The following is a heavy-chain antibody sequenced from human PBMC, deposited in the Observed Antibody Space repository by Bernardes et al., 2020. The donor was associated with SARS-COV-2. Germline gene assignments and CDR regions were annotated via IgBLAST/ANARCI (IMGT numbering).Heavy chain of an antibody. CDR2: ITSNGGVT. J-gene: IGHJ6*02. D-gene: IGHD2-21*01. CDR3: VKDLWGMDV. V-gene: IGHV3-64D*06. CDR1: GFAFSQYT. Sequence: GGSLRLSCSASGFAFSQYTMHWVRQAPEKGLECVSSITSNGGVTYYADSVKGRFTISRDNSKNTVFLQMSSLRAEDTALYYCVKDLWGMDVWGQGTTVTVSS.